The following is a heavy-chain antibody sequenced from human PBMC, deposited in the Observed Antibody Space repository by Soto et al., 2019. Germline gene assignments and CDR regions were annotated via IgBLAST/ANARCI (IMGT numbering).Heavy chain of an antibody. D-gene: IGHD6-6*01. CDR3: ARDAPYSSSSGDFDY. V-gene: IGHV1-18*01. J-gene: IGHJ4*02. CDR2: VSAYNGNT. CDR1: GYTFTSYG. Sequence: ASVKVSCKASGYTFTSYGISWVRQAPGQGLEWMGWVSAYNGNTNYAQKLQGRVTMTTDTSTSTAYMELRSLRSDDTAVYYCARDAPYSSSSGDFDYWGQGTLVTVSS.